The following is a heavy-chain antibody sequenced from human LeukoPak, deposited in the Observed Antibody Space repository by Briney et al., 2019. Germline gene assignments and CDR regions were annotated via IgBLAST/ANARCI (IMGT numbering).Heavy chain of an antibody. J-gene: IGHJ4*02. CDR1: GITFSNYW. V-gene: IGHV3-43*02. D-gene: IGHD2-15*01. Sequence: GGSLRLSCAASGITFSNYWMHWVRQAPGKGLEWVSLISGDGGSTYYADSVKGRFTISRDNSKNSLYLQMNSLRTEDTALYYCAKGIGYCSGGSRYYDYWGQGTLVTVSS. CDR3: AKGIGYCSGGSRYYDY. CDR2: ISGDGGST.